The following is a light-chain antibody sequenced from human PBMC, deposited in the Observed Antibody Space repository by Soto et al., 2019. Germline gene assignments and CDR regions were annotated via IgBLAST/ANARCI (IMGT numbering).Light chain of an antibody. Sequence: PGERATLSCRASQSISSTYLAWYQQKPGQAPRLLIYGASSRATGIPARFSGSGSGTDFTLTISSLEPEDFAVYYCQQRSNWPTCGQGTKVDI. CDR3: QQRSNWPT. V-gene: IGKV3D-20*02. CDR1: QSISSTY. CDR2: GAS. J-gene: IGKJ1*01.